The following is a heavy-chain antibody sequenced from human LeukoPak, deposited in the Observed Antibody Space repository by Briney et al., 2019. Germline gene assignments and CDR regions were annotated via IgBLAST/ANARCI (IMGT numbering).Heavy chain of an antibody. Sequence: GGSLRLSCTTSGFAFDDFAMSWVRQPAGKGLEWVGFIRRRAYGGAAEYAASVKVRFITSRDDSKGIAYLQMNSLKTEDTAVYYCSRNGLVDFDYWGQGSRVIVSP. CDR3: SRNGLVDFDY. CDR2: IRRRAYGGAA. V-gene: IGHV3-49*04. J-gene: IGHJ4*02. CDR1: GFAFDDFA.